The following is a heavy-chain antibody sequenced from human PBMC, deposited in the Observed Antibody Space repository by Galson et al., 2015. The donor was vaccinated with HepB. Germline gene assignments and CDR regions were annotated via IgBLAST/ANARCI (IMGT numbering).Heavy chain of an antibody. Sequence: SLRLSCAASGFTFSSSAMSWVRQVPGKGLDWVSSISASAGSTHYADSVKGRFTISRDNSKNTLYLQMSSLRADDTAIYYCAKDGPDFWSGSSNWFDPWGQGTLVTVSS. D-gene: IGHD3-3*01. V-gene: IGHV3-23*01. CDR3: AKDGPDFWSGSSNWFDP. CDR2: ISASAGST. J-gene: IGHJ5*02. CDR1: GFTFSSSA.